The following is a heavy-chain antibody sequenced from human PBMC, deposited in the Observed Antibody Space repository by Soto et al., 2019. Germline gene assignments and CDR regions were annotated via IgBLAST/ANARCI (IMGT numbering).Heavy chain of an antibody. CDR3: ASAAYSSLWFLSH. CDR2: MDPNRGHS. J-gene: IGHJ4*02. Sequence: QVQLVQSGPEVKKPGASVKVSCKASGYNISSYDIIWVRQAAGQGLEWMGWMDPNRGHSDSVQNFRGRVTMTTNISSNTAYMELSGLRSDGTGVYYCASAAYSSLWFLSHWAQGTLVTVSS. CDR1: GYNISSYD. V-gene: IGHV1-8*01. D-gene: IGHD3-9*01.